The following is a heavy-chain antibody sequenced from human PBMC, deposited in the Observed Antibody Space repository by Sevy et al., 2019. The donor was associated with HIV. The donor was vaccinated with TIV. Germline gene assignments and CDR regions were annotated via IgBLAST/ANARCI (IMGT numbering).Heavy chain of an antibody. CDR3: ARGGIYSYVYHREHWFDP. CDR2: MNPNSGNT. J-gene: IGHJ5*02. CDR1: GYTFTSYD. D-gene: IGHD5-18*01. Sequence: ASVKVSCKASGYTFTSYDINWVRQATGQGLEWMGWMNPNSGNTGYAQKFQGRVTMTRNTSISTAYMELSSLRSEDTAVYYCARGGIYSYVYHREHWFDPWGQGTLVTVSS. V-gene: IGHV1-8*01.